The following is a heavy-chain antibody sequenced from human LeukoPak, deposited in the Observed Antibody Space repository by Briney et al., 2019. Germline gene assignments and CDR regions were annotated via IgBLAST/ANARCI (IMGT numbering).Heavy chain of an antibody. CDR2: IYYSGST. D-gene: IGHD4-17*01. CDR3: AREHGDYSSGYYYYYCMDV. V-gene: IGHV4-59*01. CDR1: GGSISSYY. Sequence: SETLSLTCTVSGGSISSYYWSWIRQPPGKGLEWIGYIYYSGSTNYNPSLKSRVTISVDTSKNQFSLKLSSVTAADTAVYYCAREHGDYSSGYYYYYCMDVWGKGTTVTVSS. J-gene: IGHJ6*03.